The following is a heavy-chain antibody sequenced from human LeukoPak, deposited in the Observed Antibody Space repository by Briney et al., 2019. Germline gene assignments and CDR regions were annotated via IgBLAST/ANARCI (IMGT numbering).Heavy chain of an antibody. V-gene: IGHV1-69*13. CDR3: ARVYYDGTRGYQFDF. CDR1: GGTFSNYG. CDR2: IIPSGPA. D-gene: IGHD3-22*01. J-gene: IGHJ4*02. Sequence: GASVKVSCKASGGTFSNYGINWVRPAPGQGLAWMGVIIPSGPANYAQKFQGRVTFSADESTVTAYMELSSLKSDDTAVYYCARVYYDGTRGYQFDFWGQGTLVTVSS.